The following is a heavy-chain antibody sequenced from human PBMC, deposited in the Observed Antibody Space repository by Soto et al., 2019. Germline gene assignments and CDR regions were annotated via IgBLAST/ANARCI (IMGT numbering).Heavy chain of an antibody. CDR3: AKGVYSHGYMDH. Sequence: EVQLLESGGGLVQPGGSLRLSCAASGFTFISYAMSLVRQAPGKGLEWVSSITSSGATTYYADSVKGRFIISRDNYKNTLHLQMNSLRAEETAVYYGAKGVYSHGYMDHWGQGTLVTGSS. D-gene: IGHD5-18*01. V-gene: IGHV3-23*01. CDR2: ITSSGATT. CDR1: GFTFISYA. J-gene: IGHJ4*02.